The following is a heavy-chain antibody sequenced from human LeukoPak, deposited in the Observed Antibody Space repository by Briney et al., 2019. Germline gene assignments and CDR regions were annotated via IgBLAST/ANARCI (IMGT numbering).Heavy chain of an antibody. CDR2: IYHSGST. J-gene: IGHJ4*02. Sequence: PSETLSLTCTVSGYSISSGYYWGWIRQPPGKGLEWIGSIYHSGSTYYNPSLKSRVTISVDTSKNQFSLKLSSVTAADTAVYYCASVGDYGGGFDYWGQGTLVTVSS. V-gene: IGHV4-38-2*02. D-gene: IGHD4-17*01. CDR3: ASVGDYGGGFDY. CDR1: GYSISSGYY.